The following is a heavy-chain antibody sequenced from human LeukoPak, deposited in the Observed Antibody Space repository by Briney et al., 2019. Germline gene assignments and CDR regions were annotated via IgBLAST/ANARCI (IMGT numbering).Heavy chain of an antibody. Sequence: GESLKISCKGSGYSFTSYWIGWVRQMPGKGLEWMGIIYPGDSDTRYSPSFQGQVTTSADKSISTAYLQWSSLKASDTAMYYCASNLEGIAAAGSHFDYWGQGTLVTVSS. V-gene: IGHV5-51*01. CDR2: IYPGDSDT. CDR3: ASNLEGIAAAGSHFDY. D-gene: IGHD6-13*01. CDR1: GYSFTSYW. J-gene: IGHJ4*02.